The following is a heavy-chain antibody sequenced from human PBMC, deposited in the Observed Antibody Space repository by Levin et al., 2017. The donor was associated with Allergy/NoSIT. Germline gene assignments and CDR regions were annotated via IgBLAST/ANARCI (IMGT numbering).Heavy chain of an antibody. CDR1: GFTFRSYA. Sequence: GGSLRLSCAVSGFTFRSYAMHWVRQAPGKGLEWVAVTSSEGSTKYYTDSVKGRFTISRDNSKNTLYLLMNSLRPEDTAVYYCARDPTSGYFEFWGQGTLVTVSS. CDR3: ARDPTSGYFEF. J-gene: IGHJ4*02. CDR2: TSSEGSTK. D-gene: IGHD3-3*01. V-gene: IGHV3-30-3*01.